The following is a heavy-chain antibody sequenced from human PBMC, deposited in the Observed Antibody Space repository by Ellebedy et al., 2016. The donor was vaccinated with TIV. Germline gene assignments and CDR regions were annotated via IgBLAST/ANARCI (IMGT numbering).Heavy chain of an antibody. CDR2: ISNNGIST. V-gene: IGHV3-64D*06. Sequence: PGGSLRLSCSGSGFTFSSYGMHWVRQAPGTGLEDVSGISNNGISTSYADSVTGRFTISRDNSRNTLYLQMSSLKPEDTAVYYCVTRVRTAMGFDYWGQGTLVTVST. D-gene: IGHD5-18*01. CDR3: VTRVRTAMGFDY. J-gene: IGHJ4*02. CDR1: GFTFSSYG.